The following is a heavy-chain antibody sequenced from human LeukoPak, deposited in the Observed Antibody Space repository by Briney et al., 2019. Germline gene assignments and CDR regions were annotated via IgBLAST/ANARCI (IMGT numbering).Heavy chain of an antibody. CDR2: VYHIGSP. J-gene: IGHJ3*02. CDR1: GGSISSYY. Sequence: SETLSLTCTVSGGSISSYYWGWVRQPPGKGLEWIGSVYHIGSPYYNPSLKSRVTISVDTSKNQFSLKLSSVTAADTAVYYCARDQGNVDSSGWYLVGNAFDIWGQGTMVTVSS. D-gene: IGHD6-19*01. CDR3: ARDQGNVDSSGWYLVGNAFDI. V-gene: IGHV4-39*07.